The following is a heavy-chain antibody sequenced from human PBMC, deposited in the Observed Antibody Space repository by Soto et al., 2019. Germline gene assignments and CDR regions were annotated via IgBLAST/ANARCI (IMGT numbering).Heavy chain of an antibody. Sequence: QVQLVESGGGVVHPGRSLRLSCAASGFPFSRYDMHWVRQAPGKGLEWVAVLWFDGSNEYYADSVQGRFTISRVNSKNTLYLQMDSLRAEDTAVYYCAKVLYASESFDSEEAPYGMDVWGQGTTVTVSS. V-gene: IGHV3-33*06. CDR1: GFPFSRYD. D-gene: IGHD3-10*01. CDR3: AKVLYASESFDSEEAPYGMDV. CDR2: LWFDGSNE. J-gene: IGHJ6*02.